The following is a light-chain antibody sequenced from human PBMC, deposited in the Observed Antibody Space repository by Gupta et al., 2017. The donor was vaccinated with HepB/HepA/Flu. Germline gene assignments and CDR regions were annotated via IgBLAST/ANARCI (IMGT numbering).Light chain of an antibody. CDR3: QQYYNLPSLT. CDR2: DAS. V-gene: IGKV1-33*01. Sequence: DIQMTQSPSSLSASVGDRVIITCQASQDISNYLNWYQQKPGKAPKLLIYDASNLETGVPSRFSGSGSGTDFTFTINTRQPEDVATYYCQQYYNLPSLTFGQGTRLEIK. CDR1: QDISNY. J-gene: IGKJ5*01.